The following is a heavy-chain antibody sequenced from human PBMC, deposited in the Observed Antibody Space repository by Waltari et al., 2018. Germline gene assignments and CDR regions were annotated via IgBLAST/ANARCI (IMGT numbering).Heavy chain of an antibody. CDR3: AKFELIRGGEDY. Sequence: EVQLLESGGGLVQPGGSLRLSCAASGFTFSSYAMSWVRQAPGNGLEWVSAISGSGGSTYYADSVKGRFTISRDNSKNTLYLQMNSLRAEDTAVYYCAKFELIRGGEDYWGQGTLVTVSS. J-gene: IGHJ4*02. CDR2: ISGSGGST. CDR1: GFTFSSYA. D-gene: IGHD3-10*01. V-gene: IGHV3-23*01.